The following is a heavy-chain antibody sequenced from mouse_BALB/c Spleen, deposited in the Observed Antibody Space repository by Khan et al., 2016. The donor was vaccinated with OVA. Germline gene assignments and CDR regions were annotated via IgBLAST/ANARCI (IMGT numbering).Heavy chain of an antibody. V-gene: IGHV3-5*02. CDR2: IYYSGTD. D-gene: IGHD1-1*01. CDR1: GISITSGNYR. Sequence: EVKLLESGPGLVKPSQTVSLTCTVTGISITSGNYRWSWIRQFQGNKLEWIGNIYYSGTDTYNPSLTRRTTITRETSKNKFFLEMKSLTAEDAATYSCARDYGSLYWYFNVWGAGTTVTVSS. CDR3: ARDYGSLYWYFNV. J-gene: IGHJ1*01.